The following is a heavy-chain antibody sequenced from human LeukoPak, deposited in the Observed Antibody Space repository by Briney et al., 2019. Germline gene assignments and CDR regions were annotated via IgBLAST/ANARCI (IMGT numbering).Heavy chain of an antibody. Sequence: ASVKVSCKASGYTFTSYDINWVRQATGQGLEWMGWMNPNSGNTGYAQKFQGRVTMTRNTSISTAYMELSSLRSEDTAVYYCASRGGLGGDYDYWGQGTLVTVSS. CDR1: GYTFTSYD. CDR2: MNPNSGNT. D-gene: IGHD4-17*01. V-gene: IGHV1-8*01. J-gene: IGHJ4*02. CDR3: ASRGGLGGDYDY.